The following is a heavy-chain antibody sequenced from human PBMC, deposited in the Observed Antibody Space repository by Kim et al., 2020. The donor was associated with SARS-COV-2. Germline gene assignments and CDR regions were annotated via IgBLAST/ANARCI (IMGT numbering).Heavy chain of an antibody. CDR2: ISGSGGST. V-gene: IGHV3-23*01. Sequence: GGSLRLSCAASGFTFSSYAMSWVRQAPGKGLEWVSAISGSGGSTYYADSVKGRFTISRDNSKNTLYLQMNSLRAEDTAVYYCAKHQLIAVAGIRNDAFDIWGQGTMVTVSS. J-gene: IGHJ3*02. CDR3: AKHQLIAVAGIRNDAFDI. CDR1: GFTFSSYA. D-gene: IGHD6-19*01.